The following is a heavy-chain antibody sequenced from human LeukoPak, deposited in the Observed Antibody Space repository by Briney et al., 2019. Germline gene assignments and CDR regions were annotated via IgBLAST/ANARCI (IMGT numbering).Heavy chain of an antibody. D-gene: IGHD2-2*01. CDR2: ISSSSGYI. Sequence: GGSLRLSCAASGFTFSTYSMNWVRQAPGKGLEWVLSISSSSGYIYYADSVKGRFTISRDNAKNSLYLQMNSLRAEDTAVYYCAGGSLLWGAFDIWGQGTMVTVSS. CDR3: AGGSLLWGAFDI. J-gene: IGHJ3*02. V-gene: IGHV3-21*01. CDR1: GFTFSTYS.